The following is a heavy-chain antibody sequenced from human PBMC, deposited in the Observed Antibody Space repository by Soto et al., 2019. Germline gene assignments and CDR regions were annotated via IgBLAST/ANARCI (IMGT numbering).Heavy chain of an antibody. V-gene: IGHV3-74*01. CDR3: ARERTSKGGMDV. CDR1: GFTFSHDW. Sequence: EEKLVESGGGVVQPGGSLRLSCAASGFTFSHDWMNCVRQGPGKGLEWISRIISGGTRVTYADSVKGRFTITRDNAKNMLYLEMHSLTVEDTAVYYCARERTSKGGMDVWGQGTTVTVSS. CDR2: IISGGTRV. J-gene: IGHJ6*02.